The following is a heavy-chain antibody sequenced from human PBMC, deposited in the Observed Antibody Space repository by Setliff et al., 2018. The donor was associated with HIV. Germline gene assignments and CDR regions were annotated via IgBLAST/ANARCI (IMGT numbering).Heavy chain of an antibody. Sequence: SVKVSCKASGGTFSSYAISWVRQAPGQGLEWMGGIIPIFGTANYAQKFQGRVTITTDESTSTAYMELSSLRSEDTAVYYCARDSGSLVVITRDYYYYGMDVWGQGTTVTVSS. D-gene: IGHD3-22*01. CDR1: GGTFSSYA. CDR2: IIPIFGTA. J-gene: IGHJ6*02. CDR3: ARDSGSLVVITRDYYYYGMDV. V-gene: IGHV1-69*05.